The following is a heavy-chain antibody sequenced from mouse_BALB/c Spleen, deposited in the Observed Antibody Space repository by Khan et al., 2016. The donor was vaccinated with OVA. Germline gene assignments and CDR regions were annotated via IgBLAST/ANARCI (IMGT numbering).Heavy chain of an antibody. CDR3: ARLAYYYNSEGFAY. CDR1: GFTFSTYG. Sequence: EVELVESGGDLVKTGWSLKLSCAASGFTFSTYGMSWVRQTPDKRLEWVATISSGGHYTYYIDSVKGRFTISRDNAKNILYLQMTSLRSEDTAMYYCARLAYYYNSEGFAYWGQGTLVTVSA. D-gene: IGHD1-1*02. J-gene: IGHJ3*01. CDR2: ISSGGHYT. V-gene: IGHV5-6*01.